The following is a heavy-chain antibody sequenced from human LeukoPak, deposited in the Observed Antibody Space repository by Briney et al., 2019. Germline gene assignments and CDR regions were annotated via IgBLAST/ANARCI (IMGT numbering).Heavy chain of an antibody. CDR1: GYTFTGYY. CDR2: INPNSGGT. D-gene: IGHD3-3*01. CDR3: ARDPITIFGVVPYNRFDP. V-gene: IGHV1-2*02. Sequence: ASVKVSCKASGYTFTGYYMHWVRQAPGQGLEWMGWINPNSGGTNYAQKFQGRVTMTRDTSISTAYMELSRLRSDDTAVYYCARDPITIFGVVPYNRFDPWGQGTLVTVSS. J-gene: IGHJ5*02.